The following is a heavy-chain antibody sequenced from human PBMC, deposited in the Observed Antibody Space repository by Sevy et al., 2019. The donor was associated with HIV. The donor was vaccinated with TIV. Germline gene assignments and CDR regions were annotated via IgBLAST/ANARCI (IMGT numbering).Heavy chain of an antibody. CDR2: IKCTIDGGPPP. J-gene: IGHJ4*02. Sequence: GGSLRLSCAASGVSFSNAWMNWVRQAPGKGLEWVGHIKCTIDGGPPPRYAAPVSDRITISKDYSSDTLYVHLQMNSLRTEDTAVYYCTTDPAPCSDTSTYNYLGPDAYWGQGTLVTVSS. D-gene: IGHD1-20*01. CDR1: GVSFSNAW. V-gene: IGHV3-15*07. CDR3: TTDPAPCSDTSTYNYLGPDAY.